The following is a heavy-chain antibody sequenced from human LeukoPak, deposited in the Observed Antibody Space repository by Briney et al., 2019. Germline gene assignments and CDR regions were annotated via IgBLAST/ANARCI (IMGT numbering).Heavy chain of an antibody. J-gene: IGHJ5*02. CDR2: IYTSGST. CDR3: ARDRSSEMVRNTESWFDP. D-gene: IGHD3-10*01. CDR1: GGSISSGSYY. Sequence: SETLSLTCTVSGGSISSGSYYWSWIRQPAGKGLEWIGRIYTSGSTNYNPSLKSRVTITVDTSKDQFSLKLTSVTAADTAVYYCARDRSSEMVRNTESWFDPWGQGTLVTVSS. V-gene: IGHV4-61*02.